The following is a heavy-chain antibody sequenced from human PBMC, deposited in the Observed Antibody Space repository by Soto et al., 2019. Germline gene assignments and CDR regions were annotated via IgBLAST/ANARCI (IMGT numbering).Heavy chain of an antibody. CDR1: GFTFSSYS. CDR2: ISSSSSTI. Sequence: EVQLVESGGGLVQPGGSLRLSCAASGFTFSSYSMNWVRQAPGMGLEWVSYISSSSSTIYYADSVKGRFTISRDNAKNSLYLQMNSLRAEDTAVYYCAREDSSSWLNWFDPWGQGTLVTVSS. D-gene: IGHD6-13*01. J-gene: IGHJ5*02. CDR3: AREDSSSWLNWFDP. V-gene: IGHV3-48*01.